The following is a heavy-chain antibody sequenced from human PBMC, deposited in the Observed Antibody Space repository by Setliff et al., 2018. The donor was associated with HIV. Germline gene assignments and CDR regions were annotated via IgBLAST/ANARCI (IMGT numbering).Heavy chain of an antibody. CDR2: INPNMGDT. J-gene: IGHJ4*02. V-gene: IGHV1-2*06. CDR3: ARQDIPTGYYLFDY. CDR1: GYKFTGHH. Sequence: ASVKVSCKASGYKFTGHHIQWMRQAPGQGLEWMGRINPNMGDTQYAQKFQGRNIMTSDTSINTVYMELSSLTSDDTALYYCARQDIPTGYYLFDYWGQGTQVTVSS. D-gene: IGHD3-9*01.